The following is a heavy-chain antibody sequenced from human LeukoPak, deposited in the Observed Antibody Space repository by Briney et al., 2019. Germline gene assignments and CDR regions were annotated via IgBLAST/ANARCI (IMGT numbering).Heavy chain of an antibody. Sequence: SVKVSCKASGGTFSSYAISWVRQAPGQGLEWMGGIIPIFGTANCAQKFQGRVTITADESTSTAYMELSSLRSEDTAVYYCASSMTEGYYYMDVWGKGTTVTVSS. CDR2: IIPIFGTA. V-gene: IGHV1-69*13. CDR1: GGTFSSYA. CDR3: ASSMTEGYYYMDV. J-gene: IGHJ6*03.